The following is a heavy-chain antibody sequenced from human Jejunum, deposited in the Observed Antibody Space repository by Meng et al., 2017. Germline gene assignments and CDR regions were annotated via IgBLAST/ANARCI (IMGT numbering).Heavy chain of an antibody. CDR3: ARDGLSYTMVRGPSY. D-gene: IGHD3-10*01. Sequence: QVQRIQSGAEVKKPGASVKASCKAPGDRFTSFGISWVRQAPGQGLEWMGWMSTYNGQTNLAQKFQDRVTLTTDTSTTTAYVELRSLRSDDTAVYYCARDGLSYTMVRGPSYWGQGTLVTVSS. CDR1: GDRFTSFG. V-gene: IGHV1-18*01. J-gene: IGHJ4*02. CDR2: MSTYNGQT.